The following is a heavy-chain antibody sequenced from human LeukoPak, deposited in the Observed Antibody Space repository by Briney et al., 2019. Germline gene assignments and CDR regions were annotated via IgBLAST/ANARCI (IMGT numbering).Heavy chain of an antibody. Sequence: PGGSLRLSCAASGFTFSSYAMHWVRQAPGKGLEWVAVISYDGSNKYYADSVKGRFTISRDNSKNTLYLQMNSLRAEDTAVYYCARTYDILTLTPPHFDYWGQGTLVTVSS. V-gene: IGHV3-30-3*01. J-gene: IGHJ4*02. D-gene: IGHD3-9*01. CDR3: ARTYDILTLTPPHFDY. CDR1: GFTFSSYA. CDR2: ISYDGSNK.